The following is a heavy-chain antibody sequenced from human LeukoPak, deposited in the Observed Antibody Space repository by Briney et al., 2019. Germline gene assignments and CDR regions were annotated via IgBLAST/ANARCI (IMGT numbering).Heavy chain of an antibody. Sequence: GRSLRLSCEASGFIFSRYGMHWVRQAPGKGLEWVALVSHDGSKKYCADSVKGRFTISRDNAKNSLYLQMSSLRAEDTAVYYCARDYWRSLEYWGQGTLVTVSS. J-gene: IGHJ4*02. CDR1: GFIFSRYG. CDR2: VSHDGSKK. CDR3: ARDYWRSLEY. V-gene: IGHV3-30*03. D-gene: IGHD3-16*01.